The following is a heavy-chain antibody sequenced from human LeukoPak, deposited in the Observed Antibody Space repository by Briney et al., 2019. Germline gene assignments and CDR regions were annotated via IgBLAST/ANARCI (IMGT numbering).Heavy chain of an antibody. V-gene: IGHV3-21*01. CDR1: GFTFSSYS. CDR3: ARDGGLTGYYRRPRMDYYFDY. CDR2: ISSSSSYI. Sequence: GGSLRLSCAASGFTFSSYSMNWVRQAPGKGLEWVSSISSSSSYIYYADSVKGRFTISRDNAKNSLYLQMNSLRAEDTAVYYCARDGGLTGYYRRPRMDYYFDYWGQGTLVNVSS. J-gene: IGHJ4*02. D-gene: IGHD3-9*01.